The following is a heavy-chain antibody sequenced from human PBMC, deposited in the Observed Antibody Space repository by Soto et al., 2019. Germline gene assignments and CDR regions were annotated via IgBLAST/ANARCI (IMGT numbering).Heavy chain of an antibody. V-gene: IGHV4-31*03. Sequence: QVQLQESGPGLVKPSQTLSLTCTVSGGSITNDDYYWNWIRQLPGKGLEWIGYIHNSGTTDYNPSLKSRVTISVDTSKSQFSLKLSSVTAADTAVYFCARQKQWLSPFVDWGQGTLVTVSS. CDR1: GGSITNDDYY. CDR2: IHNSGTT. CDR3: ARQKQWLSPFVD. D-gene: IGHD6-19*01. J-gene: IGHJ4*02.